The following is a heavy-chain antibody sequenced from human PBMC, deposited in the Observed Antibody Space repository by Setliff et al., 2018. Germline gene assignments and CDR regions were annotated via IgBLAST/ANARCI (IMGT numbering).Heavy chain of an antibody. CDR3: ARDTYIGDFWSGYYIQGQFDP. CDR1: GYTFTSYA. V-gene: IGHV1-3*01. D-gene: IGHD3-3*01. Sequence: GASVKVSCEASGYTFTSYAMHWVRQAPGQRLEWMGWINAGNGNTKYSQKFQGRVTITRDTSANTAYMELSSLRSEDTAVYYCARDTYIGDFWSGYYIQGQFDPWGQGTLVTVSS. CDR2: INAGNGNT. J-gene: IGHJ5*02.